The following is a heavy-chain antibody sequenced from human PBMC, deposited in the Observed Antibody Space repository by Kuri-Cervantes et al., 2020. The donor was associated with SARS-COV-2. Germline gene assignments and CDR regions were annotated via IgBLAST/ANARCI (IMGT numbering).Heavy chain of an antibody. Sequence: AVNVSCMSSGNTFSSYAINWVRQAPGQGLEWMGAIIPIFGTANYAQKFQGRVTNTAGESSSTAYMELSSLRSEDTAVYYCAGNPHSLTSYYYYYMDVWGKGTTVTVSS. J-gene: IGHJ6*03. V-gene: IGHV1-69*01. CDR2: IIPIFGTA. CDR1: GNTFSSYA. CDR3: AGNPHSLTSYYYYYMDV. D-gene: IGHD4-23*01.